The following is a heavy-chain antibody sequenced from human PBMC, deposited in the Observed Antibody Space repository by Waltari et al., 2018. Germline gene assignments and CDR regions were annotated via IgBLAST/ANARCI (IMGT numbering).Heavy chain of an antibody. CDR1: GDSVSHNYW. CDR3: ARDRGRGLYLDS. J-gene: IGHJ4*02. Sequence: QLQLQQSGPGLVKPSESLFLSCAVSGDSVSHNYWWSWVRQPPGKGLEWIGQFHGTGKTNYNPSLESRVTVSMDTSNNQFSLRVTAPTAADTAVYFCARDRGRGLYLDSWGQGTLVTVS. CDR2: FHGTGKT. V-gene: IGHV4-4*02. D-gene: IGHD1-26*01.